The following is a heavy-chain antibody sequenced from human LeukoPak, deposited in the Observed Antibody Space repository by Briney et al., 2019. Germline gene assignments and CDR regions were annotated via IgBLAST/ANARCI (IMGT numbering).Heavy chain of an antibody. CDR2: INPSGGST. J-gene: IGHJ6*02. CDR3: ARGYYGDYVHLGYYYGMDV. V-gene: IGHV1-46*01. CDR1: GYTFTSYY. D-gene: IGHD4-17*01. Sequence: GASVKVSCKASGYTFTSYYMHWVRQAPGQGLEWMGIINPSGGSTSYAQKFQGRVTITADESTSTAYMELSSLRSEDTAVYYCARGYYGDYVHLGYYYGMDVWGQGTTVTVSS.